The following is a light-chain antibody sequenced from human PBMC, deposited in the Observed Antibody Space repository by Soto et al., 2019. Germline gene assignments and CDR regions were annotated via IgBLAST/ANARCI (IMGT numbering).Light chain of an antibody. V-gene: IGKV3-20*01. CDR3: QQYGSSLFS. J-gene: IGKJ3*01. CDR2: AAS. CDR1: QSVSSTF. Sequence: EIVMTQSTDILSGSTGERATISWRASQSVSSTFLAWYQQKPGQAPRLLIYAASSRATGIPDRFSGSGYGTDFNLTISRLETEDFAVYYCQQYGSSLFSFGPGTKVDIK.